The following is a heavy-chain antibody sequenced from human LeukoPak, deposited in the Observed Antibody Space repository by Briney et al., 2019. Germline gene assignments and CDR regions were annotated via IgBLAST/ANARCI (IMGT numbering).Heavy chain of an antibody. V-gene: IGHV4-61*05. CDR1: GGSISSNIYY. D-gene: IGHD3-10*01. Sequence: SETLSLTCTVSGGSISSNIYYWSWIRQHPGKGLEWIGYIYYSGSTNYNPSLKSRVTISVDTSKNQFSLKLTSVTTADTAVYYCARTYGSGNYYSVYFDYWGQGTLVTVSS. CDR2: IYYSGST. CDR3: ARTYGSGNYYSVYFDY. J-gene: IGHJ4*02.